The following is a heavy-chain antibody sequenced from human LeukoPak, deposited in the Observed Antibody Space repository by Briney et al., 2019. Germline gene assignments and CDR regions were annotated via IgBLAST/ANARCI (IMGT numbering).Heavy chain of an antibody. J-gene: IGHJ4*02. CDR2: ISDSGGRT. CDR1: GITLSNYG. CDR3: AKRGVVIRVILVGFHKEAYYFDS. D-gene: IGHD3-22*01. V-gene: IGHV3-23*01. Sequence: GGSLRLSCAVSGITLSNYGMSWVRQAPGKGLEWVAGISDSGGRTKYADSVKGRFTISRDSSKNTLYLQMNSLRAEDTAVYFCAKRGVVIRVILVGFHKEAYYFDSWGQGALVTGSS.